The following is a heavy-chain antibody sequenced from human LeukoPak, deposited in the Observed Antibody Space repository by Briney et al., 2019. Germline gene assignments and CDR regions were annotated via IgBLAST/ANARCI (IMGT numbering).Heavy chain of an antibody. J-gene: IGHJ4*02. CDR2: MNPNSGNT. V-gene: IGHV1-8*01. D-gene: IGHD3-10*01. Sequence: ASVKVSCKASGYTFTSYDINWVRQATGQGLEWMGWMNPNSGNTGYAQKFQGRVTMTRNTSISTAYMELSSLRSEDTAVYYCARSDTMVRGVISNCFDYWGQGTLVTVSS. CDR1: GYTFTSYD. CDR3: ARSDTMVRGVISNCFDY.